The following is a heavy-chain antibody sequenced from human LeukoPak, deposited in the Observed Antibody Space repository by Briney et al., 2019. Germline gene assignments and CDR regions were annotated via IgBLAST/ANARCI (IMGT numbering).Heavy chain of an antibody. CDR3: ARAILWFGEFSWFDP. Sequence: GGSLRLSCAASGFTFSSYAMHWVRQAPGKGLEWVAVISYDGSNKYYADSVKGRFTISRDNSKNTLYLQMNSLRAEDTAVYYCARAILWFGEFSWFDPWGQGTLVTVSS. CDR1: GFTFSSYA. CDR2: ISYDGSNK. D-gene: IGHD3-10*01. J-gene: IGHJ5*02. V-gene: IGHV3-30-3*01.